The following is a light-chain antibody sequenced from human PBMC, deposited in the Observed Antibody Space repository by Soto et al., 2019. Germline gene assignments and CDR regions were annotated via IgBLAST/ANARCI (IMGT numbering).Light chain of an antibody. CDR1: SSDVGSSNY. J-gene: IGLJ2*01. Sequence: QSVLTQPASVSGSPGQSITISCTGTSSDVGSSNYVSWFQQHPGKAPNLIIYEVSHRPSGVSNRFSASKSGNTASLTISGLQAEDEADYYCNSYTTTRTVLFGGGTKRPS. V-gene: IGLV2-14*01. CDR3: NSYTTTRTVL. CDR2: EVS.